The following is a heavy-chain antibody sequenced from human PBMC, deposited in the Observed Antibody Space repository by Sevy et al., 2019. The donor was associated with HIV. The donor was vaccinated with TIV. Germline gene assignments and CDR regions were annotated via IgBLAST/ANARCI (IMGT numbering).Heavy chain of an antibody. CDR3: AKEARIVVVPAVRGAFDI. D-gene: IGHD2-2*01. CDR2: ISGSGGST. J-gene: IGHJ3*02. V-gene: IGHV3-23*01. Sequence: GGSLRLSCAASGFTFSSYAMSWVRQAPGKGLEWVSAISGSGGSTYYADSVKGRFTISRDNSKNTLYLQMNSLRAEDTAVDYCAKEARIVVVPAVRGAFDIWGQGTMVTVSS. CDR1: GFTFSSYA.